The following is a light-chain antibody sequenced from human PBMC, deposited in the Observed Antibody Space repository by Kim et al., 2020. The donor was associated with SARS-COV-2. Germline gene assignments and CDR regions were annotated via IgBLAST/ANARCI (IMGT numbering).Light chain of an antibody. CDR3: QQYNDWYT. CDR1: QRVSNR. J-gene: IGKJ2*01. Sequence: EIVMTQSPATLSVSPGERATLSCRASQRVSNRLAWYQQKPGQSPRLLIYDASTRATGIPARFSGSGSGTEFTLTISSLQSEDFAVYYCQQYNDWYTFGQGTKLEI. CDR2: DAS. V-gene: IGKV3D-15*01.